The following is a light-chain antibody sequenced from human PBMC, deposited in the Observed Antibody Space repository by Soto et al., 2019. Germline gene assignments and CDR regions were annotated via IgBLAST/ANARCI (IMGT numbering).Light chain of an antibody. CDR3: TSYTTSSTLV. CDR2: AVT. V-gene: IGLV2-14*01. CDR1: SSDIGGYNF. Sequence: QSALTQPASVSGSPGQSITISCTGTSSDIGGYNFVSWYRQHPGKAPKLLIYAVTNRPSGIPDRFSGSKSGNTASLTISGLQAEVEADYYCTSYTTSSTLVFGGGTKLTVL. J-gene: IGLJ2*01.